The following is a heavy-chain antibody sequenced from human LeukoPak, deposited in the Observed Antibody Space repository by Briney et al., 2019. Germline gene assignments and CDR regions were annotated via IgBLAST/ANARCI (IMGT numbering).Heavy chain of an antibody. Sequence: SETLSLTCAVYGGSFSGYYWSWIRQPPGKGLEWIGEINHSGSTNYNPSLKSRVTISVDTSKNQFSLNLSSVTAADTAVFYCARATYYYDSSGYWTLEFDFDIWGQGTMVTVSS. D-gene: IGHD3-22*01. CDR3: ARATYYYDSSGYWTLEFDFDI. J-gene: IGHJ3*02. CDR1: GGSFSGYY. CDR2: INHSGST. V-gene: IGHV4-34*01.